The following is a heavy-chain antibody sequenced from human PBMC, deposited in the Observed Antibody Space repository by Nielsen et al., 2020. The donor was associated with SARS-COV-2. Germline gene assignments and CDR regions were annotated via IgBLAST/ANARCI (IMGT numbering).Heavy chain of an antibody. CDR1: GYSISSGYY. CDR3: AKNYGGITYYLDY. CDR2: IYHSGST. Sequence: SETLSLTCTVSGYSISSGYYWGWIRQPPGKGLEWIGSIYHSGSTYYNPSLKSRVTISVDTSKNQFSLKLSSVTAADTAVYYCAKNYGGITYYLDYWGQGTLVTVSS. D-gene: IGHD4-23*01. V-gene: IGHV4-38-2*02. J-gene: IGHJ4*02.